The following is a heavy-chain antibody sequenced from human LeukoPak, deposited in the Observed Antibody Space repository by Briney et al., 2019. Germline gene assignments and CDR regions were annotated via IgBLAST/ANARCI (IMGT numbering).Heavy chain of an antibody. CDR1: GGSISSYY. D-gene: IGHD5/OR15-5a*01. V-gene: IGHV4-59*06. CDR3: ARGSTYLPFDY. J-gene: IGHJ4*02. CDR2: IYYSGST. Sequence: SETLSLTCTVSGGSISSYYWSWIRQHPGKGLEWIGYIYYSGSTYYNPSLKSRVTMSVDTSKNQFSLKLSSVTAADTAVYYCARGSTYLPFDYWGQGTLVTVSS.